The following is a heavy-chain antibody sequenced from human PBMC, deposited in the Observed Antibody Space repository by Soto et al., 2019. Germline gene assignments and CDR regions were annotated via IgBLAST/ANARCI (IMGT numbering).Heavy chain of an antibody. Sequence: SETLSLTCTVSGGSISSGCYYWSWIRQQTGKGLEWIGYIYYSGSTYYNPSLKSRVTISVDTSKNQFSLKLSSVTAADTAVYYCARALIAALPGYFDYWGQGTLVTVSS. J-gene: IGHJ4*02. CDR1: GGSISSGCYY. V-gene: IGHV4-31*03. CDR2: IYYSGST. CDR3: ARALIAALPGYFDY. D-gene: IGHD6-6*01.